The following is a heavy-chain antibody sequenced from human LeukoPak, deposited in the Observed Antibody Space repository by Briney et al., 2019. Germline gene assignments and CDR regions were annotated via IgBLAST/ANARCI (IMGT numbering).Heavy chain of an antibody. CDR2: IIPIFGTA. D-gene: IGHD3-22*01. CDR1: GGTFSSYA. V-gene: IGHV1-69*05. J-gene: IGHJ4*02. Sequence: SVKVSCKAPGGTFSSYAISWVRQAPGQGLEWMGGIIPIFGTANYAQKFQGRVTITTDESTSTAYMELSSLRSEDTAVYYCASRSRYYYDSSGYYSFDYWGQGTLVTVSS. CDR3: ASRSRYYYDSSGYYSFDY.